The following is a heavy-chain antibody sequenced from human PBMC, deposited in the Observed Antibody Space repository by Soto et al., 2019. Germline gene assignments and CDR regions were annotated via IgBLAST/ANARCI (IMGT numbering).Heavy chain of an antibody. Sequence: QVQLQESGPGLVKPSQTLSLTCTVSGDSLNIGGYYWTWIRQRPGKGLEWLGYIYYTGKTYYNPPLKSRLGMSVDTSKNQFSLKLSSVTVADTAVYYCARDGHSNWNYLDPWGQGTLVTVSS. CDR2: IYYTGKT. V-gene: IGHV4-31*03. CDR1: GDSLNIGGYY. D-gene: IGHD1-7*01. CDR3: ARDGHSNWNYLDP. J-gene: IGHJ5*02.